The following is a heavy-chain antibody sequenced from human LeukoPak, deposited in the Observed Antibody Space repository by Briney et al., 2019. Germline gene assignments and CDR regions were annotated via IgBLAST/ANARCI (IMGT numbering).Heavy chain of an antibody. Sequence: GGSLRLSCEASGFTFSHYEMNWVRQAPGKGLEWVSYISSSGYTIYYADSVKGRFTISRDNAKNSLYQQMNSLRAEDTAVYYCAREDCSSTSCYDPSVSDYWGQGTLVTVSS. V-gene: IGHV3-48*03. D-gene: IGHD2-2*01. CDR2: ISSSGYTI. J-gene: IGHJ4*02. CDR1: GFTFSHYE. CDR3: AREDCSSTSCYDPSVSDY.